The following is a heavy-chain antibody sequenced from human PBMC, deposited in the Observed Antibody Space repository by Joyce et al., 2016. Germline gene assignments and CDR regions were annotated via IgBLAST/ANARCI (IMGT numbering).Heavy chain of an antibody. CDR1: GYIFTRFY. J-gene: IGHJ5*02. CDR2: INPSGGSP. Sequence: QVQLVQSGAEMKRPGASVKVSCKTSGYIFTRFYMHWVRQAPGQVLEWIGIINPSGGSPTYAPKFRDRVTMTRETSTTTVYLEMSSLRPEDTAVYYCARQMHDFGDYEAFDPWGQGT. D-gene: IGHD4-17*01. CDR3: ARQMHDFGDYEAFDP. V-gene: IGHV1-46*01.